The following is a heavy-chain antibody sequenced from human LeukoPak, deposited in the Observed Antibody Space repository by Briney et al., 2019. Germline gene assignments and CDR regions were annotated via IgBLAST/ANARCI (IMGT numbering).Heavy chain of an antibody. CDR1: GVTFSTYG. J-gene: IGHJ3*02. Sequence: GRSLRLSCAASGVTFSTYGMHWVRQAPCKGLELVAVIWYDGSNKYYPDSVKGRFTISRDNSKNTLYLQMNSLRAEDTAVYYCARDRWALLEGAFDIWGQGTMVTVSS. CDR3: ARDRWALLEGAFDI. D-gene: IGHD1-26*01. CDR2: IWYDGSNK. V-gene: IGHV3-33*01.